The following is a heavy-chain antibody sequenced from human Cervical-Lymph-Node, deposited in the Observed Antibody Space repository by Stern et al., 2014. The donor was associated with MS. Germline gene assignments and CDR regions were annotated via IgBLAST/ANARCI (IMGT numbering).Heavy chain of an antibody. CDR1: GFSLTTSGMC. CDR3: ARMNRVYYESSGYTYFADS. V-gene: IGHV2-70*17. D-gene: IGHD3-22*01. J-gene: IGHJ4*02. CDR2: IDWDDDK. Sequence: QVTLRESGPALVKPTQTLTLTCTFSGFSLTTSGMCVSWIRQPPGKALEWLARIDWDDDKFYSPSLETRLTISKDTSRNQVVLTMTNMDAVDTATYYCARMNRVYYESSGYTYFADSWGQGTLVTVSS.